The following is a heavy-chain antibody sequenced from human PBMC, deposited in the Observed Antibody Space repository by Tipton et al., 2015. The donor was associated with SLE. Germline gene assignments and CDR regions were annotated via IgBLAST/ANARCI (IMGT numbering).Heavy chain of an antibody. CDR2: INPSGGST. CDR3: ARNRRCSGGSCYSRYFDL. D-gene: IGHD2-15*01. J-gene: IGHJ2*01. CDR1: GYTFTSYY. Sequence: QSGPEVKKPGASVKVSCKASGYTFTSYYMHWVRQAPGQGLEWMGIINPSGGSTSYAQKFQGRVTMTRDTSTSTVYMELSSLRSEDTAVYYCARNRRCSGGSCYSRYFDLWGRGTLVTVSS. V-gene: IGHV1-46*01.